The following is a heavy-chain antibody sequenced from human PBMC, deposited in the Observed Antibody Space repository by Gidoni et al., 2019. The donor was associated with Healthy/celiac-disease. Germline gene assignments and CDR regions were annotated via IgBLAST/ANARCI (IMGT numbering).Heavy chain of an antibody. CDR1: GGPFSSYT. D-gene: IGHD3-10*01. J-gene: IGHJ4*02. V-gene: IGHV1-69*02. Sequence: VQLVQSGAAVTKPGSSVKVSCTASGGPFSSYTSSWVRQAPGQGLAWMGRIIPILGIANYAQKFQGRVTITADKSTSTAYMELSSLRSEDTAVYYCARVTDGSGSYPLFDYWGQGTLVTVSS. CDR2: IIPILGIA. CDR3: ARVTDGSGSYPLFDY.